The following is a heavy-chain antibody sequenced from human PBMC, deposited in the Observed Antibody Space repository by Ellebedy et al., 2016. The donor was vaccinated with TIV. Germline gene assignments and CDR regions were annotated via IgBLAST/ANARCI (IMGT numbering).Heavy chain of an antibody. J-gene: IGHJ4*02. CDR1: GFTFSSYG. Sequence: GESLKISXAASGFTFSSYGMHWVRQAPGKGLEWVAVIWYDGSNKYYADSVKGRFTISRDNSKNTLYLQMNSLRAEDTAVYYCARGRVPFDYWGQGTLVTVSS. CDR3: ARGRVPFDY. V-gene: IGHV3-33*01. CDR2: IWYDGSNK.